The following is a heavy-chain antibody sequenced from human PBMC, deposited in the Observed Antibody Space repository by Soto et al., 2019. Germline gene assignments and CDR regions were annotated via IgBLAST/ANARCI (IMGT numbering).Heavy chain of an antibody. CDR2: IIPIFGTA. D-gene: IGHD6-19*01. CDR3: AGSSGWYGRFGWFDP. J-gene: IGHJ5*02. Sequence: QVQLVQSGAEVKKPGSSVKVSCKASGGTFSSYAISWVRQAPGQGLEWMGGIIPIFGTANYAQKFQGRVTINAAKSTGTAYLERSRLRAADTGVYSCAGSSGWYGRFGWFDPWGQGTLVTVSS. CDR1: GGTFSSYA. V-gene: IGHV1-69*06.